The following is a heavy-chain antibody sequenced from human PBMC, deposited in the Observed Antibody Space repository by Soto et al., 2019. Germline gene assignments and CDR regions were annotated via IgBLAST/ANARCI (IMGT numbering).Heavy chain of an antibody. CDR1: GGSVSSGSYY. CDR3: ARDRVEMATQETGYYYYYGMDV. CDR2: IYYSGST. J-gene: IGHJ6*02. Sequence: PSETLSLTCTVSGGSVSSGSYYWSWIRQPPGKGLEWIGYIYYSGSTNYNPSLKSRVTISVDTSKNQFSLKLSSVTAADTAVYYCARDRVEMATQETGYYYYYGMDVWGQGTTVTVSS. V-gene: IGHV4-61*01. D-gene: IGHD5-12*01.